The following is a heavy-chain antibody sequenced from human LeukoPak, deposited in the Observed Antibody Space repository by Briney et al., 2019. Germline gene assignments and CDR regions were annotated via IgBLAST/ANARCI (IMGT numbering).Heavy chain of an antibody. Sequence: SETLSLTCTVSGGSISTHYWSWIRQSAGKGLEWIGRISTTGSTNYNPSLKSRVTMSVDTSQNQFSLKLSSVTAADTAVYYCAREVEMARQFDYWGQGTLVTVSS. V-gene: IGHV4-4*07. D-gene: IGHD5-24*01. CDR3: AREVEMARQFDY. CDR2: ISTTGST. CDR1: GGSISTHY. J-gene: IGHJ4*02.